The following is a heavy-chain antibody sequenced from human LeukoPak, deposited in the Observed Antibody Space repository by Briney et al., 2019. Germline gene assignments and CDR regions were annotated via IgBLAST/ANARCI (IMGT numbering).Heavy chain of an antibody. Sequence: SETLSLTCTVSGGSISSSSYYWVWIRQPPGKGLEWIGSIYYSGSTYYNPSLNSRVTISVDTSKNQFSLKLSSVTAADTAVYYCARLTPLWANAFDIWGQGTMVTVSS. CDR2: IYYSGST. CDR3: ARLTPLWANAFDI. D-gene: IGHD2-21*01. CDR1: GGSISSSSYY. V-gene: IGHV4-39*01. J-gene: IGHJ3*02.